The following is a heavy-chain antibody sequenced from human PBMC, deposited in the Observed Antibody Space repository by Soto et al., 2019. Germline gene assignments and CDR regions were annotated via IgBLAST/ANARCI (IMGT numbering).Heavy chain of an antibody. Sequence: PSETLSLTCTVSGGSISSYYWSWIRQPPGKGLEWIGYIYYSGSTNYNPSLKSRVTISVDTSKNQFSLKLSSVTAADTAVYYCARYAYGERTELDYWGQGTLVTVSS. J-gene: IGHJ4*02. CDR1: GGSISSYY. D-gene: IGHD4-17*01. CDR2: IYYSGST. CDR3: ARYAYGERTELDY. V-gene: IGHV4-59*08.